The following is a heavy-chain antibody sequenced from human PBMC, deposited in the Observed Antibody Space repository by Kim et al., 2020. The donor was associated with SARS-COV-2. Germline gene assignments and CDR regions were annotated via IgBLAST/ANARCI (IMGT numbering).Heavy chain of an antibody. J-gene: IGHJ4*02. V-gene: IGHV3-30*07. D-gene: IGHD6-13*01. Sequence: ADSVKGRFTISRDNSKNTLYLQMNSLRAEDTAVYYCARDQSAGYSSSWNDYWGQGTLVTASS. CDR3: ARDQSAGYSSSWNDY.